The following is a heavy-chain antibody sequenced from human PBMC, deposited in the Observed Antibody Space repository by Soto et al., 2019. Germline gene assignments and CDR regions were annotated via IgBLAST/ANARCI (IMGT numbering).Heavy chain of an antibody. CDR3: AKGSSGWYERFDY. D-gene: IGHD6-19*01. J-gene: IGHJ4*02. Sequence: EVQLLESGGGLVQPGGSLRLSCAASGFTFSSYAMSWVRQAPGKGLEWVSAISGSGGSTYYADSVKGRFTISRDKSKNTLYLQMNSLRAEDTAVYYCAKGSSGWYERFDYWGQGTLGTVSS. V-gene: IGHV3-23*01. CDR2: ISGSGGST. CDR1: GFTFSSYA.